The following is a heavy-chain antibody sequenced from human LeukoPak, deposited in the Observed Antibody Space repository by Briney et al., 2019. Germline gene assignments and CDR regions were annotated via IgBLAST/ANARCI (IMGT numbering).Heavy chain of an antibody. CDR2: IGTAGNT. CDR1: GFTFSSHD. J-gene: IGHJ4*02. Sequence: GGSLRLSCAASGFTFSSHDMHWVRQPTGKGLEWVSVIGTAGNTYYADSVKGRFTISRENARNSFLLQMDNLRAEDTAVYYCARSKSYSSGWTDFDWWGQGTLVTVSS. CDR3: ARSKSYSSGWTDFDW. V-gene: IGHV3-13*01. D-gene: IGHD6-19*01.